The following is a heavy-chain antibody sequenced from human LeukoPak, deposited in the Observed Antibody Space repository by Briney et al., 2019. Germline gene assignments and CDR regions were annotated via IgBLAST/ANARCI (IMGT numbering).Heavy chain of an antibody. CDR2: IDWDDDK. D-gene: IGHD3-10*01. V-gene: IGHV2-70*11. CDR3: PRTYGPGIYQLAS. J-gene: IGHJ4*02. Sequence: SGPTLVKPTQTLTLTCTFSGFSLSTSGMCVSWIRQPPGKALEWLARIDWDDDKYYSTSLKTRLTISKDTSKNQVVLTMTNMDPGATPTYSCPRTYGPGIYQLASWGQEPLVPAPS. CDR1: GFSLSTSGMC.